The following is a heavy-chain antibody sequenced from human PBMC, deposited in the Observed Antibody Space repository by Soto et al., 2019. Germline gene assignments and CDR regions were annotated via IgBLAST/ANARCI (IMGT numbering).Heavy chain of an antibody. D-gene: IGHD2-2*01. CDR1: GYTFTGYY. CDR3: ARVPAATQRNYYYYGMDV. V-gene: IGHV1-2*04. Sequence: ASVKVSCKASGYTFTGYYMHWVRQAPGQGLEWMGRINPNSGGTNYAQKFQGWVTMTRDTSISTAYMELSRLRSDDTAVYYCARVPAATQRNYYYYGMDVWGQGTTVTVSS. CDR2: INPNSGGT. J-gene: IGHJ6*02.